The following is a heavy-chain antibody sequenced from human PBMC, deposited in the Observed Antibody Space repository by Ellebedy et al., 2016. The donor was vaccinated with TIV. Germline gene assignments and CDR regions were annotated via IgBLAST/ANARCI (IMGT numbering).Heavy chain of an antibody. CDR2: MNPNSGNT. Sequence: ASVKVSXKASGGTFTSYDINWVRQATGQGLEWMGWMNPNSGNTGYAQKFQGRVIMTRNTSTSTAYMELSSLRSEDTAVYYCARDHGGYELDYWGQGTLVTVSS. CDR1: GGTFTSYD. D-gene: IGHD5-12*01. V-gene: IGHV1-8*01. CDR3: ARDHGGYELDY. J-gene: IGHJ4*02.